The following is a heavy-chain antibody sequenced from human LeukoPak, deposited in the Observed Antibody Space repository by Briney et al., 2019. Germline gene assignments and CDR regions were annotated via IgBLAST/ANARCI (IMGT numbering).Heavy chain of an antibody. CDR3: ARVSGSGRYMSYFDY. J-gene: IGHJ4*02. V-gene: IGHV3-74*03. CDR1: GFTFSSYW. CDR2: ISTDGTYT. Sequence: QTGGSLRLSCAASGFTFSSYWMHWVRQAPGKGLVWVSRISTDGTYTEYADSVKGRFTISRDNSKNTLYLQMNSLRAEDTAVYYCARVSGSGRYMSYFDYWGQGTLVTVSS. D-gene: IGHD3-10*01.